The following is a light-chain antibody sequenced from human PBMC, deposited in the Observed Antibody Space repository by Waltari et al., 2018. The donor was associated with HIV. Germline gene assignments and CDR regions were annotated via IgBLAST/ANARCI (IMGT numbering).Light chain of an antibody. V-gene: IGKV4-1*01. Sequence: DIMMTQSPDSLAVSLGERATINCKSSQSLFYSSNNGNYLAWYQQKPGQPPKLLIYWSSTRKSGVPDRFSGSGSGTDFTLTISSLQAEDAAVYYCQQYFKSPRTFGQGTKVEIK. J-gene: IGKJ1*01. CDR2: WSS. CDR3: QQYFKSPRT. CDR1: QSLFYSSNNGNY.